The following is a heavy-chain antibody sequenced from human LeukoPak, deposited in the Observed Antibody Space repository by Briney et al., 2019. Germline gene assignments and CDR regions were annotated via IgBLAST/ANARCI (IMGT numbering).Heavy chain of an antibody. V-gene: IGHV3-53*05. Sequence: GGSLRLSCAASGFTVSSNYMSWVRQAPGKGLEWVSIIYSGGSTFYADSVKGRFTISRDNSKNSLYLQMNSLRTEDTALYYCAKEAIDGAFLDSWGQGTLVTVS. CDR3: AKEAIDGAFLDS. D-gene: IGHD5-24*01. J-gene: IGHJ4*02. CDR2: IYSGGST. CDR1: GFTVSSNY.